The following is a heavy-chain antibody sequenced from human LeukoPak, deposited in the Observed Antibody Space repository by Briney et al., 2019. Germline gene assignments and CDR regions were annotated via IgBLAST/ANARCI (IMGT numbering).Heavy chain of an antibody. Sequence: GGSLRLSCAASGFTFSTYWMDWVRQAPGKGLEWVANIKGDESARHQADSVKGRFTISRDNAQNSVYLQMSSLRGEDTAVYYCARDVVGSLDYWGQGTLVTVSS. D-gene: IGHD1-26*01. CDR3: ARDVVGSLDY. V-gene: IGHV3-7*01. J-gene: IGHJ4*02. CDR1: GFTFSTYW. CDR2: IKGDESAR.